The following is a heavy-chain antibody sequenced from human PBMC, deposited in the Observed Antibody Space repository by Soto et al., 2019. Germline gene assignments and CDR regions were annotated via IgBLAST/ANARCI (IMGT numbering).Heavy chain of an antibody. CDR2: INHSGST. J-gene: IGHJ4*02. CDR1: GGSFSGYY. CDR3: ARRFSWGLTRFTFYYFDN. V-gene: IGHV4-34*01. Sequence: PSETLSLTCAVYGGSFSGYYWSWIHQPPGKGLEWIGEINHSGSTNYNPSLKSRVTISVDTSKDQFSLKLSSVTAADTAVYYCARRFSWGLTRFTFYYFDNWGQGTLVTVSS. D-gene: IGHD7-27*01.